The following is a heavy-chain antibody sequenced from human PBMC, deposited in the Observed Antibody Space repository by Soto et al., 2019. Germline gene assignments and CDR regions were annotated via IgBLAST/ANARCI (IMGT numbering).Heavy chain of an antibody. V-gene: IGHV4-31*03. J-gene: IGHJ6*02. CDR2: IYYSGST. CDR3: ARDFANYDYYPNYYYYGMDV. Sequence: SETLSLTCTVSGGSISSGGYYWSWIRQHPGKGLEWIGYIYYSGSTYYNPSLKSRVTISVDTSKNQFSLKLSSVTAADTAVYYCARDFANYDYYPNYYYYGMDVWGQGTTVTVSS. D-gene: IGHD5-12*01. CDR1: GGSISSGGYY.